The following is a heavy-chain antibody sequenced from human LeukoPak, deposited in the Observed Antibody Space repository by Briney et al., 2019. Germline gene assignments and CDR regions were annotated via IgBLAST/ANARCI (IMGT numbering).Heavy chain of an antibody. CDR1: GGSISSYY. V-gene: IGHV4-59*01. CDR2: IYYSGST. D-gene: IGHD1-7*01. J-gene: IGHJ6*02. Sequence: SETLSLTCTVSGGSISSYYWSWIRQPPGKGLEWIGYIYYSGSTNYNPSLKSRVTISVDTSKNQFSLKLSSVTAADTAVYYCARGNWNYGSSMDVWGQGATVTVSS. CDR3: ARGNWNYGSSMDV.